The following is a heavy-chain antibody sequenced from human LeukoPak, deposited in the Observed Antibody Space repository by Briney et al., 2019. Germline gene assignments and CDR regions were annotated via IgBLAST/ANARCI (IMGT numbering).Heavy chain of an antibody. CDR1: GFTFSSYSMN. Sequence: GSLRLSCAASGFTFSSYSMNWVRQPPGKGLEWIGSPYYSGSTYYNPSLKSRVTISVDTSNNQFSLKLNSVTAADTAVYYCATPPNWGQGYFDYWGQGILVTVSS. CDR2: PYYSGST. D-gene: IGHD7-27*01. V-gene: IGHV4-59*05. J-gene: IGHJ4*02. CDR3: ATPPNWGQGYFDY.